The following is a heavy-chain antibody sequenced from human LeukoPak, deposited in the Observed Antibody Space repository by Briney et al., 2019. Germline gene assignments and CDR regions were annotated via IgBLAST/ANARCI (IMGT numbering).Heavy chain of an antibody. CDR2: IKRTTDGGTT. Sequence: GGPLRLSCAASGLPFSNAWMTWVRQAPGKGLEWVGRIKRTTDGGTTDFAAPLKGRFTISRDDSKNTVYLQVNSLKTEDTAIYYCATDLLDYWGQGTLVTVSS. CDR3: ATDLLDY. CDR1: GLPFSNAW. J-gene: IGHJ4*02. V-gene: IGHV3-15*01.